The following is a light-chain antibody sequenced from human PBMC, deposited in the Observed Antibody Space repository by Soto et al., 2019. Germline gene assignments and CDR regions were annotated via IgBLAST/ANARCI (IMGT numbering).Light chain of an antibody. CDR2: GAS. V-gene: IGKV3-15*01. J-gene: IGKJ2*01. Sequence: EIVMTQSPATLSVSPGERATLSCRASQTVSSNLAWYQQKPGQAPRLLIHGASTRATGVPARFSGSGSGTEFTLTISSLQSEDFGVYYCQQYHNWTPQYTFGQGTKLQI. CDR1: QTVSSN. CDR3: QQYHNWTPQYT.